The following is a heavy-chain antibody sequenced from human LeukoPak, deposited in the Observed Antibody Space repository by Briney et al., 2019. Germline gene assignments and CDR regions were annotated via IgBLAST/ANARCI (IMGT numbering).Heavy chain of an antibody. Sequence: ASVKVSCKASGYTFTSYDINWGRQATGQGVEWRGWMNPNSVNTGYAQKFQGRVTMTRETSISTAYMEQSSVRYEDPGVCSYVRGPRITIFGVVVPNFDYWGQGTLVTVSS. J-gene: IGHJ4*02. V-gene: IGHV1-8*01. CDR1: GYTFTSYD. D-gene: IGHD3-3*01. CDR3: VRGPRITIFGVVVPNFDY. CDR2: MNPNSVNT.